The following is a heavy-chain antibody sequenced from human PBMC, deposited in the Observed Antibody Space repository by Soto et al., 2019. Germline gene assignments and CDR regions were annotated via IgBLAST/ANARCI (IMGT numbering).Heavy chain of an antibody. CDR3: AKAFNYGAYPSDR. D-gene: IGHD4-17*01. CDR1: GFTFDNYG. V-gene: IGHV3-30*18. Sequence: QVQLVESGGGVVQPGRSLRLSCAASGFTFDNYGMDWVRQAPGKGLEWVAIVSYDGTNKYYADSVKGRFTISRDNSKNTLYRQMNIMRPEDTAVYACAKAFNYGAYPSDRWGQGTLV. J-gene: IGHJ5*02. CDR2: VSYDGTNK.